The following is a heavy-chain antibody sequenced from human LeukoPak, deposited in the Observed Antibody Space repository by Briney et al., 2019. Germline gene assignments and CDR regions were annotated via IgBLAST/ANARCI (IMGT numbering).Heavy chain of an antibody. CDR1: GFTFSSYS. J-gene: IGHJ3*02. CDR2: ISSSSSYI. D-gene: IGHD2-15*01. V-gene: IGHV3-21*01. Sequence: GGSLRLSCAASGFTFSSYSMNWVRQAPGKGLEWVSSISSSSSYIYYADSVKGRFTISRDNAKNSLYLQMNSLRAEDTAVYYCARDPGNIVVVVAATDDAFDIWGQGTMVTVSS. CDR3: ARDPGNIVVVVAATDDAFDI.